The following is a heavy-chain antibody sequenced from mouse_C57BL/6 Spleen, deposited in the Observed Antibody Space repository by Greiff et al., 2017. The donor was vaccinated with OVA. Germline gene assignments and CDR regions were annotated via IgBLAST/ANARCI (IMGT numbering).Heavy chain of an antibody. V-gene: IGHV2-2*01. CDR2: IWSGGST. CDR3: ARKMDYYGSSYYAMDY. D-gene: IGHD1-1*01. J-gene: IGHJ4*01. Sequence: VQLQESGPGLVQPSQSLSITCTVSGFSLTSYGVHWVRQSPGKGLEWLGVIWSGGSTDYNAAFISRLSISKDNSKSQVFFKMNSLQADDTAIYYCARKMDYYGSSYYAMDYWGQGTSVTVSS. CDR1: GFSLTSYG.